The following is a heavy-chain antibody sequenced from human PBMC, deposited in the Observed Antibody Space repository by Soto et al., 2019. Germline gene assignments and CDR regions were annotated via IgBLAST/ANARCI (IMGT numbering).Heavy chain of an antibody. CDR3: AQTLGLAAAGPGRFDL. Sequence: SVKVSCKASGGTLSSYAISWVRQAPGQGLEWMGGIIPLFGRANYAQKFQGRVTITAAASTSTAYMELSSLRSEDTAVYYCAQTLGLAAAGPGRFDLWGRGTLVTVSS. D-gene: IGHD6-25*01. CDR2: IIPLFGRA. CDR1: GGTLSSYA. J-gene: IGHJ2*01. V-gene: IGHV1-69*13.